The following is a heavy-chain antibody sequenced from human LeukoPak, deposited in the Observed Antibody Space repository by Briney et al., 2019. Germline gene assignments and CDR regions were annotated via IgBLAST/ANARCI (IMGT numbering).Heavy chain of an antibody. V-gene: IGHV4-4*09. CDR3: ARLTGGGSYWGYFDY. CDR1: GGSISSYY. CDR2: ISASGNT. J-gene: IGHJ4*02. D-gene: IGHD1-26*01. Sequence: WETLSLPCTVSGGSISSYYWSWIRQPPGKGLECIGYISASGNTNYYPSLKSRVTISVDTSKSQFSLNLSSVTAADTAIYYCARLTGGGSYWGYFDYWGQGNLVTVSS.